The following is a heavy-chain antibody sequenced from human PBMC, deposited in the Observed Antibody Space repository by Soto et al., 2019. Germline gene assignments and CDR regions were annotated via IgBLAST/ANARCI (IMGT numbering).Heavy chain of an antibody. Sequence: SVKVSCKASGGTFSSYAISWVRQAPGQGLEWMGGIIPIFGTANYAQKFQGRVTITADKSTSTAYMELSSLRSEDTAVYYCARENYASSGYHRGFDYWGQGTLVTVSS. V-gene: IGHV1-69*06. CDR1: GGTFSSYA. CDR2: IIPIFGTA. CDR3: ARENYASSGYHRGFDY. D-gene: IGHD3-22*01. J-gene: IGHJ4*02.